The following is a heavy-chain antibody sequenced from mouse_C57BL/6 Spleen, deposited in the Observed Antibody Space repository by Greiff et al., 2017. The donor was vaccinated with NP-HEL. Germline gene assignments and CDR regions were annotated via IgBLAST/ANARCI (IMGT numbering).Heavy chain of an antibody. V-gene: IGHV1-42*01. CDR2: INPSTGGT. J-gene: IGHJ2*01. Sequence: VQLQQSGPELVKPGASVKISCKASGYSFTGYYMNWVKQSPEKSLEWIGEINPSTGGTTYNQKFKAKATLTVDKSSSTAYMQLKSLTSEDSAVYYCARWLPRDYWGQGTTLTVSS. CDR3: ARWLPRDY. D-gene: IGHD2-2*01. CDR1: GYSFTGYY.